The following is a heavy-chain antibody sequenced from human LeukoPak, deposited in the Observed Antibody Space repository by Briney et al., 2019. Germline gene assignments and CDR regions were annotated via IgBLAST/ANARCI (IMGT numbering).Heavy chain of an antibody. CDR3: AKDGPFDI. V-gene: IGHV4-59*02. D-gene: IGHD3/OR15-3a*01. Sequence: SETLSLTCTVSGGSVSYYFLSWIRQAPGKGLEWIGYIHSSGRTNYNPSLKSRVTISIDTSKNQFSLKVNSVTAAHTAVYYCAKDGPFDIWGQGTMVTVSS. CDR2: IHSSGRT. CDR1: GGSVSYYF. J-gene: IGHJ3*02.